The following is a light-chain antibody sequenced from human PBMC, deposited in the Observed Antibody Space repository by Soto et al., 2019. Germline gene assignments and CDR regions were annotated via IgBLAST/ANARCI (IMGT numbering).Light chain of an antibody. CDR3: QSYDSSTVV. J-gene: IGLJ2*01. V-gene: IGLV6-57*04. CDR2: EDN. Sequence: NFMLPQPHSVSESPGKTVTISCTRSSGSIASNYVQWYQQRPGSAHTTVIYEDNQRPSGVPDRFSGSIDRSSNSASLTISGLKTEDEADYYCQSYDSSTVVFGGGTQRTVL. CDR1: SGSIASNY.